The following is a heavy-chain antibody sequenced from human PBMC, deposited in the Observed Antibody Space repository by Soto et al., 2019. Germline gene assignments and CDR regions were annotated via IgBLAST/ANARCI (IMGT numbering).Heavy chain of an antibody. V-gene: IGHV4-31*03. Sequence: QVQLQESGPGLVKPSQTLSLTCTVSGGSISSGGYYWSWIRQHPGKGLEWIGYIYYSGSTYYNPFLKSRVTISVDTSKNQFSLKLSSVTAADTAVYYCAREALVPANWFDPWGQGTLVTVSS. CDR2: IYYSGST. CDR1: GGSISSGGYY. J-gene: IGHJ5*02. D-gene: IGHD2-2*01. CDR3: AREALVPANWFDP.